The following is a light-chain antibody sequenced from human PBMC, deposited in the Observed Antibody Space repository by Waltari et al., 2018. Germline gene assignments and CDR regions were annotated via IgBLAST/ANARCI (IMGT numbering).Light chain of an antibody. Sequence: QSALTQPASVSGSPGQSITIPCPGTSSDVGNYTRVPWYQQHPGKAPKLMIYAVSKRPSGVSDRFSGSKSGDMASLTISGLQPEDEAEYFCSSYAGSSKGVFGGGTKVTVL. CDR3: SSYAGSSKGV. CDR1: SSDVGNYTR. V-gene: IGLV2-23*02. CDR2: AVS. J-gene: IGLJ2*01.